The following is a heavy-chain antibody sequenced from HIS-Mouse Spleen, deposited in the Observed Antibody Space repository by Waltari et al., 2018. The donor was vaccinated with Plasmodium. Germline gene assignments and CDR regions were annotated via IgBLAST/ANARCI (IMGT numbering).Heavy chain of an antibody. CDR3: ARQLAYYDFWSGYSRGYYFDY. Sequence: QLQLQESGPGLVKHSETLSLTCPVSGGSISSSSYYWGWIRQPPGQGLEWFGSIYYSGITYYNPSLKSRVTISVDTSKNQFSLKLSSVTAADTAVYYCARQLAYYDFWSGYSRGYYFDYWGQGTLVTVSS. J-gene: IGHJ4*02. V-gene: IGHV4-39*01. D-gene: IGHD3-3*01. CDR1: GGSISSSSYY. CDR2: IYYSGIT.